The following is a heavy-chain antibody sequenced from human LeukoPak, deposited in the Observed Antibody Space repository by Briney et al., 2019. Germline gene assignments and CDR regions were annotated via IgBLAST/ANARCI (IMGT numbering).Heavy chain of an antibody. CDR3: ARTDTPWIQLWFGELGY. Sequence: GGSLRLSCAASGFTFSNYAIHWVRQAPGKGLEWVAIISYDGSNKYYADSVRGRFTISRDNSENTLYLQMNSLRAEDTAVYYCARTDTPWIQLWFGELGYWGQGTLVTVSS. CDR2: ISYDGSNK. CDR1: GFTFSNYA. J-gene: IGHJ4*02. D-gene: IGHD5-18*01. V-gene: IGHV3-30*04.